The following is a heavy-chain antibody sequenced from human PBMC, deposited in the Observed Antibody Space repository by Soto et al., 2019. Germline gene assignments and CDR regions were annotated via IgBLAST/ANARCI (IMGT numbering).Heavy chain of an antibody. CDR2: INHSGST. J-gene: IGHJ6*02. CDR1: GGSFSCYY. Sequence: SETLSLTCAVYGGSFSCYYWSWIRQPPGKGLEWIGEINHSGSTNYNPSLKSRVTISVDTSKNQFSLKLSSVTAADTAVYYCARGLLGYCSSXSCYRYGDYYYYYGMDVWGQGTTVTVSS. CDR3: ARGLLGYCSSXSCYRYGDYYYYYGMDV. D-gene: IGHD2-2*02. V-gene: IGHV4-34*01.